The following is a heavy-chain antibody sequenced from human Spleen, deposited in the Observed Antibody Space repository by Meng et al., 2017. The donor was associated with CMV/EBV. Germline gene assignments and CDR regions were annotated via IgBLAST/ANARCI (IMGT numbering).Heavy chain of an antibody. J-gene: IGHJ4*02. V-gene: IGHV3-30*09. CDR1: GFTFNRYV. D-gene: IGHD2-2*01. CDR2: ISYDVTYT. CDR3: ARADCSGISCYDVYNY. Sequence: GESLKISCEASGFTFNRYVMHWVRQAPGKGLEWVATISYDVTYTYYVDFVKGRFVVSRDNSKTALYLQMNSLRPEDTAIYYCARADCSGISCYDVYNYWGQGTLVTVSS.